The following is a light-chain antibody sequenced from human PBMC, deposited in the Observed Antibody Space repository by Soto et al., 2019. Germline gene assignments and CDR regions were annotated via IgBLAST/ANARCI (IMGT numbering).Light chain of an antibody. CDR2: GAS. J-gene: IGKJ1*01. CDR1: QDVGSN. V-gene: IGKV3-15*01. CDR3: HHCYIWPRT. Sequence: EIVMTQSPASLSVSPGDRATLSCRASQDVGSNLAWYQHKPGQAPRFLIYGASTRAAGIPARFSGSGSGTEFTLTISSLQSEDFAIYYCHHCYIWPRTFGQGTKVDIK.